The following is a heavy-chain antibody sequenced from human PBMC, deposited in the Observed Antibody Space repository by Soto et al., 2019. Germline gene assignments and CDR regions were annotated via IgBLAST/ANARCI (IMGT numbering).Heavy chain of an antibody. CDR3: ARWRTTLPSLGLVY. CDR1: GGSITRYY. J-gene: IGHJ4*01. Sequence: SATLYITCSASGGSITRYYWSRFRQPPGKGLEWIGYIYYRGSTNYNPSLKSRLTISIDLPENQFALKLNSVTAADTAVYYCARWRTTLPSLGLVYWGRGTLVT. V-gene: IGHV4-59*01. CDR2: IYYRGST. D-gene: IGHD1-1*01.